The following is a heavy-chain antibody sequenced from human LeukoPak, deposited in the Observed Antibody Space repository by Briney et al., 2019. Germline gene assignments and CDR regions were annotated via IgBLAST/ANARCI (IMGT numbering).Heavy chain of an antibody. Sequence: GGSLRLSCAASGFIFSNYAMHWVRQAPGKGLEWVALISSDGSKTYHADSVKGRFSISRDNSKNTLYLQLNSLRAEDTSVYYCARDSTYWYDSGSSGPHYSHYWGQGTLVTVSS. CDR3: ARDSTYWYDSGSSGPHYSHY. CDR2: ISSDGSKT. D-gene: IGHD3-10*01. J-gene: IGHJ4*02. V-gene: IGHV3-30*01. CDR1: GFIFSNYA.